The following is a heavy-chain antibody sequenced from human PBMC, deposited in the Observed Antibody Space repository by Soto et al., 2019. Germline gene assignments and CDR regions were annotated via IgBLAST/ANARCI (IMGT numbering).Heavy chain of an antibody. CDR2: IIPIFGTA. Sequence: SVKVSCKASGGTFSSYAISWVRQAPGQGLKWMGGIIPIFGTANYAQKFQGRVTITADESTSTAYIELSSLRSEDTAVYYCARGPPYCISTSCYSYYYYGMDVWG. J-gene: IGHJ6*02. V-gene: IGHV1-69*13. D-gene: IGHD2-2*01. CDR3: ARGPPYCISTSCYSYYYYGMDV. CDR1: GGTFSSYA.